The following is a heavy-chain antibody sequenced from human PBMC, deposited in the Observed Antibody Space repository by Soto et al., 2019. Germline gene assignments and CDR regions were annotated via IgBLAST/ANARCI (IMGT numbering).Heavy chain of an antibody. J-gene: IGHJ6*03. V-gene: IGHV1-69*08. CDR1: GGRFTNYI. CDR3: AKSVVFVDHGYMDV. CDR2: SIPIKGTA. Sequence: QVQLVQSGAEVKKPGSSVKVSCEASGGRFTNYIFTWVRQAPGQGLEWMGRSIPIKGTADYALKFQDRVSMTADKSTNRVHMEMRSLRPDDTAVYYCAKSVVFVDHGYMDVWGKGTTVTVSS. D-gene: IGHD2-21*01.